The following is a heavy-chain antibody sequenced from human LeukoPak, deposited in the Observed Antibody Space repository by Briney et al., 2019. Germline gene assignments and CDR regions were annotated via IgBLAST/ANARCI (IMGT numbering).Heavy chain of an antibody. CDR3: ARVGSITSNWFDP. CDR1: GFTFSSYA. D-gene: IGHD2-2*01. V-gene: IGHV3-23*01. CDR2: ISASGGTT. Sequence: GGSLRLSCAASGFTFSSYAMSWVRQAPGKGLEWVSAISASGGTTYYADSVKGRFTISRDNSKNTLYLQMNSLRAEDTAVYYCARVGSITSNWFDPWGQGTLVTVSS. J-gene: IGHJ5*02.